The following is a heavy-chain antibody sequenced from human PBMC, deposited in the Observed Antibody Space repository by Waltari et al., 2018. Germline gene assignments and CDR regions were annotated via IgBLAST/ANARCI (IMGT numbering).Heavy chain of an antibody. V-gene: IGHV1-69-2*01. CDR2: VDPEDGET. CDR3: ATSWDCSSTSCYPYYFDY. Sequence: EVQLVQSGAEVKKPGATVKISCQASGYTFTDYYMHWVQQAPGKGLEWMGRVDPEDGETIYAEKFQGRVTITADTSTDTAYMELSSLRSEDTAVYYCATSWDCSSTSCYPYYFDYWGQGTLVTVSS. CDR1: GYTFTDYY. J-gene: IGHJ4*02. D-gene: IGHD2-2*01.